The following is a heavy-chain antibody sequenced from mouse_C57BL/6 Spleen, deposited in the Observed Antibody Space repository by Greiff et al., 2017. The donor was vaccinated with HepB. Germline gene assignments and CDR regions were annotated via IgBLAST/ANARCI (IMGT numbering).Heavy chain of an antibody. CDR1: GFTFSDYG. D-gene: IGHD4-1*01. V-gene: IGHV5-15*01. CDR2: ISNLAYSI. J-gene: IGHJ1*03. Sequence: EVQLQQSGGGLVQPGGSLKLSCAASGFTFSDYGMAWVRQAPRKGPEWVAFISNLAYSIYYADTVTGRFTISRENAKNTLYLEMSSLRSEDTAMYYCARLTGTRYFDVWGTGTTVTVSS. CDR3: ARLTGTRYFDV.